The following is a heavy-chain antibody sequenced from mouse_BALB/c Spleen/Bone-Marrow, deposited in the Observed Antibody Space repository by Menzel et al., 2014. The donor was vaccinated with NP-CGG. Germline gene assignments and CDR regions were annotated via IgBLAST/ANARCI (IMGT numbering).Heavy chain of an antibody. J-gene: IGHJ4*01. Sequence: VKLQESGAELVRPGASVKLSCKASGYTFTSYWINWVKQRPGQGLAWIGNIYPSDSYTNYNQKFKDKATLTVDKSSSTAYMQLSSPTSEDSAVYYCTRRLTGSYAMDYWGQGTSVTVSS. CDR2: IYPSDSYT. D-gene: IGHD4-1*01. CDR3: TRRLTGSYAMDY. CDR1: GYTFTSYW. V-gene: IGHV1-69*02.